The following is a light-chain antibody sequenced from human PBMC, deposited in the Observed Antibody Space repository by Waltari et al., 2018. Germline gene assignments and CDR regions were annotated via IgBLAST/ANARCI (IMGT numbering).Light chain of an antibody. J-gene: IGKJ5*01. CDR3: QQFSNFPVIA. CDR1: QDISSA. CDR2: DAS. Sequence: AIQLTQSPSSLSPYVGDRVTITCRASQDISSALAWYQQKPGDPPKLLIYDASSLQTGVPSRFSGSRSGTDFTLTIRSLQSEDSANYYCQQFSNFPVIAFGQGTRLEIK. V-gene: IGKV1D-13*01.